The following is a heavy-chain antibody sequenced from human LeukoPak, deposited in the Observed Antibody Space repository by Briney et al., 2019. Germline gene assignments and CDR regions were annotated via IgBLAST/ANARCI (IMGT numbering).Heavy chain of an antibody. Sequence: SETLSLTCSVSGGSISSSSYYWGWIRQPPGKGLEWIGSIYHSGSTYYNPSLKSRVTISVDTSKNQFSLKLSSVTAADTAVYYCARDSQRITIFGVVSPNFDYWGQGTLVTVSS. CDR1: GGSISSSSYY. D-gene: IGHD3-3*01. CDR2: IYHSGST. J-gene: IGHJ4*02. CDR3: ARDSQRITIFGVVSPNFDY. V-gene: IGHV4-39*07.